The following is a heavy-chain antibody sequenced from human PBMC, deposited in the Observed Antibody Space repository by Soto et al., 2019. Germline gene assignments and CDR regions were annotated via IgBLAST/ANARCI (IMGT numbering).Heavy chain of an antibody. CDR1: GGSIDSHY. J-gene: IGHJ4*02. D-gene: IGHD2-2*01. V-gene: IGHV4-59*08. CDR2: ISYSGST. Sequence: PSETLSLTCTVSGGSIDSHYWNWMRQPPGKGLEWIGYISYSGSTNYNPSLKSRVTISVDTSKNQFSLNLSSVTAADTAVYYCAKHGSISCPFFDYGGKGTLVTVSS. CDR3: AKHGSISCPFFDY.